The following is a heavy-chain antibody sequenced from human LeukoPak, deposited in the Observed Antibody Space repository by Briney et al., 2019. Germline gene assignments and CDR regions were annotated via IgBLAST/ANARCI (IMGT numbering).Heavy chain of an antibody. J-gene: IGHJ6*03. CDR1: GYSFTSYW. V-gene: IGHV5-51*01. CDR3: ASGYCSSTSLRCYYYMDV. Sequence: GESLKISCKGSGYSFTSYWIGWVRQMPGKGLEWMGIIYPGDSDTRYSPSFQGQVTISADKSISTAYLQWSSLKASDTAMYYCASGYCSSTSLRCYYYMDVWGKGTTVTVSS. D-gene: IGHD2-2*01. CDR2: IYPGDSDT.